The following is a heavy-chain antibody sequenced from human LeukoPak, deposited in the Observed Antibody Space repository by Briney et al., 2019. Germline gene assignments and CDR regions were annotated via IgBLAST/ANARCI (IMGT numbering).Heavy chain of an antibody. CDR2: IYYSGST. J-gene: IGHJ4*02. CDR1: GGSISSSSYF. D-gene: IGHD2-2*01. CDR3: AKYCSTYSCPMGFDY. V-gene: IGHV4-39*01. Sequence: SETLSLTCTVSGGSISSSSYFWGWIRQPPGKGLEWIGNIYYSGSTYYNPSLRSRLSISVDTSKNQFSLKLSSVTAADTAVYYCAKYCSTYSCPMGFDYWGRGTLVTVSS.